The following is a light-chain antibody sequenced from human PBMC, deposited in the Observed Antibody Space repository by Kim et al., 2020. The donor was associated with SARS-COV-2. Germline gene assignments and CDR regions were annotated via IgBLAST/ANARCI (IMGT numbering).Light chain of an antibody. CDR2: AAS. Sequence: SASVGDRVMITCRASQSITNYLHWYQQKPGTAPKVLIYAASSLQSGVPSRFSGSGSGTGFTLTISSLQPEDFATYYCQQSHTSPWTFGQGTKVDIK. CDR3: QQSHTSPWT. J-gene: IGKJ1*01. V-gene: IGKV1-39*01. CDR1: QSITNY.